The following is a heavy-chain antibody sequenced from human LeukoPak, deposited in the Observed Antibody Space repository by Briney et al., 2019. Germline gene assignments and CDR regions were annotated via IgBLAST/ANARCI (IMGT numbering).Heavy chain of an antibody. Sequence: APVKVSCKASGGTFSSYAISWVRQAPGQGLEWMGRIIPIFGTANYAQKFQGRVTITTDESTSTAYMELSSLRSEDTAVYYCARDGEYSGSYYVDYWGQGTLVTVSS. CDR3: ARDGEYSGSYYVDY. J-gene: IGHJ4*02. CDR1: GGTFSSYA. D-gene: IGHD1-26*01. CDR2: IIPIFGTA. V-gene: IGHV1-69*05.